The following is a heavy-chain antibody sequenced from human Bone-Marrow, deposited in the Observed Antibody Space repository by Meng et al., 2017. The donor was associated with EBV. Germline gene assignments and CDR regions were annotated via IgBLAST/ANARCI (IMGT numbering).Heavy chain of an antibody. Sequence: VQLVQSGAEGKKPGAAVKVSCKASGYTFTGHYMHWVRQAPGQGLEWMGRIDPNSGGADYAQKFQGGVTMTRDTSISTFYMELSRLTSDDTAVYFCARASDYGNDLDYWGQGTLVTVSS. CDR1: GYTFTGHY. CDR2: IDPNSGGA. D-gene: IGHD4-11*01. CDR3: ARASDYGNDLDY. J-gene: IGHJ4*02. V-gene: IGHV1-2*06.